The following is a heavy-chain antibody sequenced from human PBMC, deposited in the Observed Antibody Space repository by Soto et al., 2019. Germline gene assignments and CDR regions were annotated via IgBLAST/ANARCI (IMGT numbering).Heavy chain of an antibody. Sequence: PSETLSLTCTVSGGSISSGYYYWSWIRQPPGKGLEWIGYIYYSGSTYYNPSLKSRVTISVDTSKNQFSLKLSSVTAADTAVYYCARGAYDILTGPYYFDYWGQGTLVTVSS. J-gene: IGHJ4*02. D-gene: IGHD3-9*01. CDR2: IYYSGST. CDR1: GGSISSGYYY. V-gene: IGHV4-30-4*01. CDR3: ARGAYDILTGPYYFDY.